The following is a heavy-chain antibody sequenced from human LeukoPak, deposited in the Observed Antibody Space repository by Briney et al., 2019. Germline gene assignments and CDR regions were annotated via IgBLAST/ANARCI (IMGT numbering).Heavy chain of an antibody. CDR2: IWYEGTNK. CDR1: EFTLSNYG. J-gene: IGHJ5*02. CDR3: ARQGGLGNYATGSWFDP. Sequence: PGGSLRLSCAGSEFTLSNYGMHWVRQAPGKGLEWVAVIWYEGTNKYYADSVKGRFTISRDNSKNTLYLQMDSLRAEDTAMYYCARQGGLGNYATGSWFDPWGQGTLVAVSS. D-gene: IGHD1-7*01. V-gene: IGHV3-33*01.